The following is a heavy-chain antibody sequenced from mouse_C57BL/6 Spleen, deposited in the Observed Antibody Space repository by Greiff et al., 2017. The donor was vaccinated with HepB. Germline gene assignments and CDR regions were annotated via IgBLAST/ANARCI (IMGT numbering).Heavy chain of an antibody. J-gene: IGHJ3*01. D-gene: IGHD3-2*02. CDR2: IDPSDSYT. Sequence: VQLQQPGAELVKPGASVKLSCKASGYTFTSYWMQWVKQRPGQGLEWIGEIDPSDSYTNYNQKFKGKATLTVDTSSSTAYMQLSSLTSEDSAVYYCARSPQTAQASFAYWGQGTLVTVSA. CDR3: ARSPQTAQASFAY. CDR1: GYTFTSYW. V-gene: IGHV1-50*01.